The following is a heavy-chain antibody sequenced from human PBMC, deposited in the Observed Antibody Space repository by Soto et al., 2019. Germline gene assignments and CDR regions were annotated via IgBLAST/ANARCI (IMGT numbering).Heavy chain of an antibody. CDR2: ISTDGSST. CDR1: GFTFSSYW. CDR3: ARTTSCPMCWFEP. V-gene: IGHV3-74*01. J-gene: IGHJ5*02. Sequence: EVQLVESGGGLVQPGGSLRLSCAASGFTFSSYWMHWVRQAPGKGLVWVSRISTDGSSTTYADSVKGRFTISRDNAKNTLYLQMNSLRAEDTAVYYCARTTSCPMCWFEPWGQGTLVTVSS. D-gene: IGHD2-2*01.